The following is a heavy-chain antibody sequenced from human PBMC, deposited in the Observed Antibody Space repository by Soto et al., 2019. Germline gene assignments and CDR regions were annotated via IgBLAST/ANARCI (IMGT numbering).Heavy chain of an antibody. Sequence: QVQLVQSGAEVKKPGDSVKVSCKASGYTFTSYDINWVRQATGQGLEWMGWMNPNSGNTGYAQKFQGRVTMTRNTSISTAYMELSSLKSEDTVVYYCARELSSSWRFDYWGQGTLVTVSS. CDR1: GYTFTSYD. CDR2: MNPNSGNT. D-gene: IGHD6-13*01. V-gene: IGHV1-8*01. J-gene: IGHJ4*02. CDR3: ARELSSSWRFDY.